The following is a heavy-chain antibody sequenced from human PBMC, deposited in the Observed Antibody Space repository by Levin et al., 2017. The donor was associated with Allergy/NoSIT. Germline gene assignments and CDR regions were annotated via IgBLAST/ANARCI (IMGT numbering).Heavy chain of an antibody. Sequence: SETLSLTCTVSGGSVSSGSYYWSWIRQPPGKGLEWIGYIYYSGSTNYNPSLKSRVTISVDTSKNQFSPKLSSVTAADTAVYYCARDTASGLFDILTGPPKPYWYFDLWGRGTLVTVSS. CDR3: ARDTASGLFDILTGPPKPYWYFDL. V-gene: IGHV4-61*01. J-gene: IGHJ2*01. CDR1: GGSVSSGSYY. CDR2: IYYSGST. D-gene: IGHD3-9*01.